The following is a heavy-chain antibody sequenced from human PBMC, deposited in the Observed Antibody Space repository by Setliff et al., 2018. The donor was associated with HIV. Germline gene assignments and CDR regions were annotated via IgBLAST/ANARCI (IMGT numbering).Heavy chain of an antibody. Sequence: PSETLSLTCAVYGGSFSGHYWSWIRQPPGKGLEWIAEINHTGGNTNHNPSLRSRVTISVDTSKNQFSLKLSSVTAADTAVYYCARASTGYSSIWYRNGLTYYNYMDVWGRGTKVTVSS. D-gene: IGHD6-13*01. J-gene: IGHJ6*03. CDR3: ARASTGYSSIWYRNGLTYYNYMDV. CDR2: INHTGGNT. V-gene: IGHV4-34*01. CDR1: GGSFSGHY.